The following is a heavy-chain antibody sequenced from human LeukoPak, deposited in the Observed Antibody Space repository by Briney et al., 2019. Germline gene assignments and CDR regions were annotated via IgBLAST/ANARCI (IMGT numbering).Heavy chain of an antibody. D-gene: IGHD3-9*01. Sequence: GGSLRLSCAASGFTFSSYSMNWVRQAPGKGLEWISSISSSTTYIYYADSLKGRFTISRDNAKNSLYLQMNSLRAEDTAVYYCARSRDYDILTGLFDHWGQGTLVPVSS. V-gene: IGHV3-21*01. J-gene: IGHJ4*02. CDR2: ISSSTTYI. CDR3: ARSRDYDILTGLFDH. CDR1: GFTFSSYS.